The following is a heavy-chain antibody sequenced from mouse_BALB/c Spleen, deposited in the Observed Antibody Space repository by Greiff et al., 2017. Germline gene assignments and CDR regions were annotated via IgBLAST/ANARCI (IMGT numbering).Heavy chain of an antibody. J-gene: IGHJ4*01. V-gene: IGHV1-62-2*01. D-gene: IGHD2-4*01. CDR2: FYPGSGSI. CDR3: ARHEEDPYDYDSYYYAMDY. Sequence: QVHVKQSGAELVKPGASVKLSCKASGYTFTEYIIHWVKQRSGQGLEWIGWFYPGSGSIKYNEKFKDKATLTADKSSSTVYMELSRLTSEDSAVYFCARHEEDPYDYDSYYYAMDYWGQGTSVTVSS. CDR1: GYTFTEYI.